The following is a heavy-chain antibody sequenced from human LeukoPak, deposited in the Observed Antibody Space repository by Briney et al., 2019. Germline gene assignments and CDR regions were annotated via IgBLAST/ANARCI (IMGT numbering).Heavy chain of an antibody. CDR1: GGTFSSYA. J-gene: IGHJ4*02. CDR3: AREGSTAVAGDFDY. CDR2: IIPIFGTA. D-gene: IGHD6-19*01. Sequence: ASVKVSCKASGGTFSSYAISWVRQAPGQGLEWMGGIIPIFGTANYAQRFQGRVTITADESTSTAYMELSSLRSEDTAVYYCAREGSTAVAGDFDYWGQETLVTVSS. V-gene: IGHV1-69*13.